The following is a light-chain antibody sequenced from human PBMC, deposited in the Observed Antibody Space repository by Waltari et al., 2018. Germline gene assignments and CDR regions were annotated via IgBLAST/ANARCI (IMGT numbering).Light chain of an antibody. CDR1: QPVSRTF. J-gene: IGKJ2*01. CDR3: QEHGHPPYT. CDR2: GSS. V-gene: IGKV3-20*01. Sequence: EIALRQSPDTLSLSPGQRATLSCRASQPVSRTFLVWYQLKPGQAPRLRIYGSSTRATGIPDRFSGSGSGTDFTLTINRLEPEDSALYYCQEHGHPPYTFGKGTKLEIK.